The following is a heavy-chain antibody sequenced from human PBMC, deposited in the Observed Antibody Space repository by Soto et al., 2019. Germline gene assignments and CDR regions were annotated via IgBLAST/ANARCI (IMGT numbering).Heavy chain of an antibody. Sequence: SETLSLTCTVSGGSISSYYCSWIRQPPGKGLEWIGYIYYSGSTNYNPSLKSRVTISVDTSKNQFSLKLSSVTAADTAVYYCARAAYSCSWENLPYYYYYGMDVWGQGTTVTVSS. J-gene: IGHJ6*02. D-gene: IGHD6-13*01. CDR1: GGSISSYY. CDR3: ARAAYSCSWENLPYYYYYGMDV. V-gene: IGHV4-59*01. CDR2: IYYSGST.